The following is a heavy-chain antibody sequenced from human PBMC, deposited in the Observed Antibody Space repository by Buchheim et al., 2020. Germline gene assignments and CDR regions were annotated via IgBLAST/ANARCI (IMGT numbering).Heavy chain of an antibody. CDR2: INHSGST. Sequence: QVQLQQWGAGLLKPSETLSLTCAVYGGSFSGYYWSWIRQPPGKGLEWIGEINHSGSTNYNPSLKSRVTISVDQSNNQFSLTLSSVTAADTAVYYCARRYDFWSGYSRYNWFDPWGQGTL. CDR3: ARRYDFWSGYSRYNWFDP. CDR1: GGSFSGYY. J-gene: IGHJ5*02. D-gene: IGHD3-3*01. V-gene: IGHV4-34*01.